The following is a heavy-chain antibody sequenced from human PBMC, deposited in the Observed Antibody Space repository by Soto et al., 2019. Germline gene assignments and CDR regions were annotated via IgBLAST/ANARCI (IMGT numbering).Heavy chain of an antibody. Sequence: PSETLSLTCTVSGGSISSSSYYWGWIRQPPGKGLEWIGSIYYSGSTYYNPSLKSRVTISVDTSKNQFSLKLSSVTAADTAVYYCARLEMTTVTPFDYYYGMDVWGQGTTVTVSS. J-gene: IGHJ6*02. CDR1: GGSISSSSYY. V-gene: IGHV4-39*01. CDR3: ARLEMTTVTPFDYYYGMDV. D-gene: IGHD4-4*01. CDR2: IYYSGST.